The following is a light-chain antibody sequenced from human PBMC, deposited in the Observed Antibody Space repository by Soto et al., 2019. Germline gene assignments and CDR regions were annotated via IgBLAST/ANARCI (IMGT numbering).Light chain of an antibody. CDR1: QSISSY. CDR3: QQSYSTLGT. V-gene: IGKV1-39*01. J-gene: IGKJ2*01. CDR2: AAS. Sequence: DIQMTQSPSSLSASVGDRVTITCRASQSISSYLNWYQQKPGKDPKLLIYAASSLHSGVPSRFSGSGSGTDFTLIISSLQPEDFATYYCQQSYSTLGTFGQGTKLEIK.